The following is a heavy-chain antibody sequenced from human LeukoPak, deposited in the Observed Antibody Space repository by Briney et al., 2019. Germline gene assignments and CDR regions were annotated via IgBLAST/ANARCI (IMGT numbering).Heavy chain of an antibody. CDR2: IYYSGST. D-gene: IGHD2-21*01. CDR3: ARQLECYSGLRWFDT. Sequence: SETLSLTCSVSGGSISSSPYYWGWIRQPPGKGLEWIGTIYYSGSTYYNPSLKSRVTISVETSKNQFSLKLSSVTASDTSVYYCARQLECYSGLRWFDTWGQGTLATVSS. V-gene: IGHV4-39*01. CDR1: GGSISSSPYY. J-gene: IGHJ5*02.